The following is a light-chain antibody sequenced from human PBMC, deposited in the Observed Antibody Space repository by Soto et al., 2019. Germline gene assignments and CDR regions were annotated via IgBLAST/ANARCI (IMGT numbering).Light chain of an antibody. Sequence: PVLTQSPSASASLGASVKLTCTLSSGHSNYAIAWHQQQPEKGPRHLMKVNSDGSHRKGDGIPDRFSGSSSGAQRYLTISSLQSEDEADYYCQTWGTGIRVFGTGTKLTVL. V-gene: IGLV4-69*01. CDR2: VNSDGSH. J-gene: IGLJ1*01. CDR3: QTWGTGIRV. CDR1: SGHSNYA.